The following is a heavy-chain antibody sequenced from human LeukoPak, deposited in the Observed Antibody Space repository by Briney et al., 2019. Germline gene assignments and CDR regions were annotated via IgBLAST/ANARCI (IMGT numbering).Heavy chain of an antibody. V-gene: IGHV1-18*01. CDR3: ARAPYYDSSGSNWFDP. D-gene: IGHD3-22*01. Sequence: ASVKDSCKASGYTFTSYGISWVRQAPGQGLVWMGWISAYNGNTNYAQKLQGRVTMTTDTSTSTAYMELRSLRSDDTAVYYCARAPYYDSSGSNWFDPWGQGTLVTVSS. CDR2: ISAYNGNT. CDR1: GYTFTSYG. J-gene: IGHJ5*02.